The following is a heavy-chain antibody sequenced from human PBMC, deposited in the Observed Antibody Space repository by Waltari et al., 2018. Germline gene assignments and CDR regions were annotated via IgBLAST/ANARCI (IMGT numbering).Heavy chain of an antibody. CDR3: ARGRDKRPGWFDP. J-gene: IGHJ5*02. V-gene: IGHV4-59*01. Sequence: QVQLQESGPGLVKPSETLSLTCTVSGGSISSYYWSWIRQPPGKGLEWIGYIYYSGSTNYNPSLKSRVTISVDTSKNQFSLKLSSVTAADTAVYYCARGRDKRPGWFDPWGQGTLVTVSS. CDR1: GGSISSYY. CDR2: IYYSGST.